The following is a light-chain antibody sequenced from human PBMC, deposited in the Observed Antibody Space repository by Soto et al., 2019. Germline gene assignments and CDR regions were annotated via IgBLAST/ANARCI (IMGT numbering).Light chain of an antibody. CDR1: QSVAGNF. V-gene: IGKV3-20*01. J-gene: IGKJ3*01. CDR3: QQYRNSPLT. CDR2: AAS. Sequence: EIVLTQSPGTLSLSPGERATLSCTASQSVAGNFLALYQQTPGQAPRLLISAASSRATAIPDIFSGSGSAKEFTITISRLEPDDSAVYFCQQYRNSPLTFGPGTK.